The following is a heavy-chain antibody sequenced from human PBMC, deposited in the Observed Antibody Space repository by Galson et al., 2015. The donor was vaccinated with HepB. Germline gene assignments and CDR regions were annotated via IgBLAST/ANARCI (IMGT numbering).Heavy chain of an antibody. CDR3: ALIEFGGNSARFAFDI. CDR1: GYTFTNYY. D-gene: IGHD4-23*01. V-gene: IGHV1-46*03. Sequence: SVKVSCKASGYTFTNYYIHWVRQAPQQGLEWMGIINPSDGGTTYAQKFQGRVTLTRDTSTGTVYMDLSSLRSDDTAVYYCALIEFGGNSARFAFDIWGQGTVVTVSS. CDR2: INPSDGGT. J-gene: IGHJ3*02.